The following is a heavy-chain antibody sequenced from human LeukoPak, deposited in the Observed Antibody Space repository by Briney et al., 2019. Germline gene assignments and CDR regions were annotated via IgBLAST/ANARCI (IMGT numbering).Heavy chain of an antibody. Sequence: SETLSLTCTVSGGSISSSSYYWGWIRQPPGKGLEWIGEINHSGSTNYNPSLKSRVTISVDTSKNQFSLKLSSVTAADTAVYYCARGYGGWGSPRYFDLWGRGTLVTVSS. J-gene: IGHJ2*01. CDR1: GGSISSSSYY. CDR2: INHSGST. V-gene: IGHV4-39*07. D-gene: IGHD7-27*01. CDR3: ARGYGGWGSPRYFDL.